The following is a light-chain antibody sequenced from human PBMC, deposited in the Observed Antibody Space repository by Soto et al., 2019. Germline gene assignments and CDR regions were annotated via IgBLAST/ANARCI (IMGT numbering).Light chain of an antibody. CDR2: KAS. Sequence: DIQMTQSPSSLSASVGERVTIICRASQSINKWLAWYQQKPGKAPKLLMYKASILQSRVPSRFSGSGSGTEFTLTISSLQPDDFATYFCQQYNRFSWTFGQGTKVEI. CDR3: QQYNRFSWT. V-gene: IGKV1-5*03. J-gene: IGKJ1*01. CDR1: QSINKW.